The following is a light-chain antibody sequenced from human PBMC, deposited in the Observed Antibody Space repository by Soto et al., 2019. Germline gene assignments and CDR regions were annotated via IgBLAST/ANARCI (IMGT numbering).Light chain of an antibody. CDR3: RFIYSSSNFF. V-gene: IGLV2-14*01. CDR1: SSDVGGYDY. CDR2: DVT. Sequence: QSALTQPASVSGSPGQSVTISCTGTSSDVGGYDYVSWYQHHPGKAPKLVIYDVTYRPSGVSDRFSGSKSANTASLTISGLQGEEEGDYYCRFIYSSSNFFFGNWTKLTVL. J-gene: IGLJ1*01.